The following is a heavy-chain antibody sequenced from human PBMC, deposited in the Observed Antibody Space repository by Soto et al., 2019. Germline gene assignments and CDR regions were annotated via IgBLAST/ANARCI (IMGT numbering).Heavy chain of an antibody. CDR3: ASSSAYHCYYGMDV. V-gene: IGHV1-2*04. J-gene: IGHJ6*02. CDR2: INPNSGGT. CDR1: GYTFTGYY. Sequence: GASVKVSCKASGYTFTGYYMHWVRQAPGQGLEWMGWINPNSGGTNYAQKFQGWVTMTRDTSISTAYMELSRLRSDDTAVYYCASSSAYHCYYGMDVWGQGTTVTVSS.